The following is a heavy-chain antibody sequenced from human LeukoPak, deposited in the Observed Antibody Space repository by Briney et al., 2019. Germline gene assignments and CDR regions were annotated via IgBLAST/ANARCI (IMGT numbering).Heavy chain of an antibody. CDR3: TSHKGYYYYMDV. CDR1: GFTFSGSA. J-gene: IGHJ6*03. CDR2: VRSKANSYAT. Sequence: PGGSLRLSCAASGFTFSGSAMHWVRQASGKGLEWVGRVRSKANSYATAYAASVKGRFTISRDDSKNTAYLQMNSLKTEDTAVYYCTSHKGYYYYMDVWGKGTTVTVSS. V-gene: IGHV3-73*01.